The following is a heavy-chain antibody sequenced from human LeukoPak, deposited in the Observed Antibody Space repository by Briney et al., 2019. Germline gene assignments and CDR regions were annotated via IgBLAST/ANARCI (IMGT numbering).Heavy chain of an antibody. CDR1: GFTFISYA. CDR3: ARHRSSWLIDY. CDR2: ISDSGGNT. Sequence: GSLRLSCAASGFTFISYAMSWVRQAPWERLQWVSGISDSGGNTYYADSVRGRFTISRDNSKNTLYLQMNSLRAEDTAVYYCARHRSSWLIDYWGQGTLVTVSS. V-gene: IGHV3-23*01. J-gene: IGHJ4*02. D-gene: IGHD6-6*01.